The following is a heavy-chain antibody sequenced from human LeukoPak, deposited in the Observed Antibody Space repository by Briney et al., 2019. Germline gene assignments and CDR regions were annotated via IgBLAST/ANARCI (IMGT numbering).Heavy chain of an antibody. J-gene: IGHJ4*02. CDR1: GFTFSSYA. D-gene: IGHD6-19*01. Sequence: PGGSLRLSCAASGFTFSSYAMSWVRQAPGKGVEWVSAISGSGGSTYYADSVKGGVTISRENSKNTLYLKMNSLRAEDTAVYYCANRIAVAGTVYWGQGTLVTVSS. CDR3: ANRIAVAGTVY. CDR2: ISGSGGST. V-gene: IGHV3-23*01.